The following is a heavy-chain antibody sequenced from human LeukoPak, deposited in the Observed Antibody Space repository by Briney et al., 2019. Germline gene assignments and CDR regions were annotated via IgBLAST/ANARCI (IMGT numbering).Heavy chain of an antibody. CDR1: GGTFLSHT. CDR2: ITPVIETA. V-gene: IGHV1-69*08. CDR3: ARVNLRGSNYNWFDP. Sequence: GASVKVSCKTSGGTFLSHTFRWVRQAPGKGLEWMGKITPVIETANYAQTLQGRVSIYADKSTTTVYMDLSGLRPDDTAVYYCARVNLRGSNYNWFDPWGQGTRVTVSS. D-gene: IGHD3-10*01. J-gene: IGHJ5*02.